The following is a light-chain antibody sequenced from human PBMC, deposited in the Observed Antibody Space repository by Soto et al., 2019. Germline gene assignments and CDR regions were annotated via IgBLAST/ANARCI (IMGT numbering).Light chain of an antibody. V-gene: IGKV3-20*01. CDR1: QTISSNY. J-gene: IGKJ3*01. CDR2: GAY. CDR3: QQYGRSPPEFT. Sequence: EIVLTQSPGTLSLSAGERATLSCRASQTISSNYLAWYQQKPGQAPRLLIFGAYYRATGIPDRFSGSGSGTDFPHTISRLEPEDFAVYYCQQYGRSPPEFTFGPGTKVVIK.